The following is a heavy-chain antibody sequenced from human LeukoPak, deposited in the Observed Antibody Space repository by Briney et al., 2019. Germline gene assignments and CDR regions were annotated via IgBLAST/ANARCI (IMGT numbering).Heavy chain of an antibody. V-gene: IGHV4-59*08. J-gene: IGHJ3*02. CDR3: ARYNPLNAFEI. D-gene: IGHD1-14*01. CDR2: IYYSGST. CDR1: AGSIISYY. Sequence: SETLSLTCSVSAGSIISYYWSWIRQPPGKGLEWIGYIYYSGSTKYNPSLKSRVTISLDTSKNQFSLRLSSVTAADTAVYYCARYNPLNAFEIWGQGTTVTVSS.